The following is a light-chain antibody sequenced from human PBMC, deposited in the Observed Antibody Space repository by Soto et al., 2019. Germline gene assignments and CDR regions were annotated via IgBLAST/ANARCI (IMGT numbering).Light chain of an antibody. J-gene: IGKJ2*01. CDR1: QSISTY. Sequence: DIRMTQSPSSLSASVGDRVTITSRASQSISTYLSWYQQKPGKAPKLLIYGATRLQSGAPSRFTGSGSGTEFTLTISSLQPEDFATYSCQQSYSNPPTFAQGTKLEIK. V-gene: IGKV1-39*01. CDR3: QQSYSNPPT. CDR2: GAT.